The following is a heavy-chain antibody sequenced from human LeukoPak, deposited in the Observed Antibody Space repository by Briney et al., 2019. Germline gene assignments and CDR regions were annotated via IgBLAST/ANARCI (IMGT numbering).Heavy chain of an antibody. CDR3: ARDYKYAFDN. Sequence: PGGSLRLSCAASGFTFSAYSMNWVRQAPGKGREWISYIGISSSNTKYADSVKGRFTISGDKAKNSLYLQMNSLRVEDTAVYYCARDYKYAFDNWGQGTLVTVSS. D-gene: IGHD5-24*01. V-gene: IGHV3-48*01. CDR1: GFTFSAYS. J-gene: IGHJ4*02. CDR2: IGISSSNT.